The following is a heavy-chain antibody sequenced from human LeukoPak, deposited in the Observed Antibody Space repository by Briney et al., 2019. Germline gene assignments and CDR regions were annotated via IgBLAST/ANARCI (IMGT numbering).Heavy chain of an antibody. J-gene: IGHJ6*02. D-gene: IGHD3/OR15-3a*01. Sequence: RTSETLSLTCTVSGGSISSYYWSWIRQPPGKGLEWIGYIYYSGSTNYNPSLKSRVTISVDTSKNQFSLKLSSVTAADTAVYYCARALRGWTLYGMDVWGQGTTVTVSS. V-gene: IGHV4-59*01. CDR2: IYYSGST. CDR3: ARALRGWTLYGMDV. CDR1: GGSISSYY.